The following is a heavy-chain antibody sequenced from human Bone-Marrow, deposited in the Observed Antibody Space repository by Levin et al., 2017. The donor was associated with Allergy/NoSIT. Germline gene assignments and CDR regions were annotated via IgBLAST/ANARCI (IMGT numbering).Heavy chain of an antibody. V-gene: IGHV4-59*01. Sequence: SQTLSLTCTVSGGSIGTDYWSWIRQPPGKGLEWIGYIYHSGSTKYNPSLASRVTMSVDTSKNQFSLKLSSVTAADTAVDHCARDGYNGIDYWGQGTLVTVSS. CDR1: GGSIGTDY. J-gene: IGHJ4*02. CDR3: ARDGYNGIDY. CDR2: IYHSGST. D-gene: IGHD5-24*01.